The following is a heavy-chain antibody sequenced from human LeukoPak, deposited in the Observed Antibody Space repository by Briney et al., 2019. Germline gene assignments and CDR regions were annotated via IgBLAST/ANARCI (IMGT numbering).Heavy chain of an antibody. CDR2: ISAYNGNT. V-gene: IGHV1-18*01. D-gene: IGHD6-13*01. J-gene: IGHJ5*02. CDR3: ARRLGSSSSWPPWFDP. Sequence: VASVTVSCKASGYTFTSYGISWVRQAPGQGLEWMGWISAYNGNTNYAQKLQGRVTMTTDTSTSTAYMELRSLRSDDTAVYYCARRLGSSSSWPPWFDPWGQGTLVTVSS. CDR1: GYTFTSYG.